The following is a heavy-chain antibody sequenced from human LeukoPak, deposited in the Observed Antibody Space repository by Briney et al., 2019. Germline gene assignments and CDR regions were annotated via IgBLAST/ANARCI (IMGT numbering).Heavy chain of an antibody. CDR1: GSTFSSYA. CDR3: AKDLDSTGSWPPEYFQH. D-gene: IGHD3-22*01. Sequence: PGGSLRLSCVASGSTFSSYAMSRVRQAPGKGLEWVSLISTSSRTHYADSMKGRFTISRDNSRNTLYLQINSLRAEDTAVYYCAKDLDSTGSWPPEYFQHWGQGSLVTVSS. J-gene: IGHJ1*01. CDR2: ISTSSRT. V-gene: IGHV3-23*01.